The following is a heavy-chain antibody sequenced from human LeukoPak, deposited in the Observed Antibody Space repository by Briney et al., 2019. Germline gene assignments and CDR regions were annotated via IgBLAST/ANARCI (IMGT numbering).Heavy chain of an antibody. V-gene: IGHV3-21*01. D-gene: IGHD4-11*01. CDR3: ASRVTTQTHWFDP. CDR1: GFTFSSYS. CDR2: ISSSSSYI. Sequence: GGSLRLSCAASGFTFSSYSMNWVRQAPGKGLEWVSSISSSSSYIYYADSVKGRFTISRDNAKNSLYLQMNSLRAEDTAVYYCASRVTTQTHWFDPWGQGTLVTVSS. J-gene: IGHJ5*02.